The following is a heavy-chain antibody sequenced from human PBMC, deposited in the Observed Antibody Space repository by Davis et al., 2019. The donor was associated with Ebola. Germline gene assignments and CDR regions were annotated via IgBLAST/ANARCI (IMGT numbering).Heavy chain of an antibody. CDR3: TTDRSIVYYDSSGRVAFDI. D-gene: IGHD3-22*01. CDR1: GFTFSNAW. V-gene: IGHV3-15*07. CDR2: IKSKTDGGTT. J-gene: IGHJ3*02. Sequence: GESLKISCAASGFTFSNAWMNWVRQAPGKGLEWVGRIKSKTDGGTTDYAAPVKGRFTISRDDSKNTLYLQMNSLKTEDTAVYYCTTDRSIVYYDSSGRVAFDIWGQGTMVTVSS.